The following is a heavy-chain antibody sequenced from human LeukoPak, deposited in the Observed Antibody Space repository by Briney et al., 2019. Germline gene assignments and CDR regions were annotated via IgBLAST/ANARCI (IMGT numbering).Heavy chain of an antibody. V-gene: IGHV3-21*01. Sequence: KPGGSLRLSCAASGFTFSSYSMNWVRQAPGKGLEWVSSISSSSSYIYYADSVKGRFTISRDNAKNSLYLQMNSLRAEDTAVYYCARDLDQPPVHAFDIWGQGTMVTVSS. CDR2: ISSSSSYI. CDR1: GFTFSSYS. J-gene: IGHJ3*02. CDR3: ARDLDQPPVHAFDI. D-gene: IGHD2-2*01.